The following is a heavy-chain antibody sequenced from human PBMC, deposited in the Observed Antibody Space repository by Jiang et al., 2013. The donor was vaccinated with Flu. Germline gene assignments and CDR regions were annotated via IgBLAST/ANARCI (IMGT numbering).Heavy chain of an antibody. J-gene: IGHJ5*02. CDR2: IIPILGIA. CDR1: GGTFSSYA. CDR3: ATDHSNTSPRSWWFDP. Sequence: GAEVKKPGSSVRVSCKASGGTFSSYAISWVRQAPGQGLEWMGRIIPILGIANYAQKFQGRVTITADKSTSTAYMELSSLRSEDTAVYYCATDHSNTSPRSWWFDPWGQGNPGHRLL. V-gene: IGHV1-69*04. D-gene: IGHD3-10*01.